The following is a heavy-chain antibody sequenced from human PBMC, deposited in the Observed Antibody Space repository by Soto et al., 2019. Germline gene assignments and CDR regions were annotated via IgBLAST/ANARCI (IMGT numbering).Heavy chain of an antibody. J-gene: IGHJ4*02. Sequence: GGSLRLSCAASGFTFSSYAITWVRQAPGKGLEWVSGISGAGGGGSGGRTYYADSVKGRFTISRDDSMNTLYLQMNSLRAEDTAVYYCARHVPGSSYTTTFDYWGQGTLVTVSS. D-gene: IGHD2-2*02. CDR3: ARHVPGSSYTTTFDY. CDR1: GFTFSSYA. CDR2: ISGAGGGGSGGRT. V-gene: IGHV3-23*01.